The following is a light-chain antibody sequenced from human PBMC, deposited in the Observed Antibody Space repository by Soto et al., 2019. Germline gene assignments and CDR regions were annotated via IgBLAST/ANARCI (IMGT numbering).Light chain of an antibody. J-gene: IGKJ2*01. V-gene: IGKV1-39*01. CDR2: SSS. CDR3: QQSYSNLYT. Sequence: DIQMTQSPSSLSASVGDRVTITCRASQRISSYLHWYQHKPGKAPKLLISSSSNLQSGVPSRFSGIGSGTDFTLTISSLQPEDFATYYCQQSYSNLYTFGQGTKLEI. CDR1: QRISSY.